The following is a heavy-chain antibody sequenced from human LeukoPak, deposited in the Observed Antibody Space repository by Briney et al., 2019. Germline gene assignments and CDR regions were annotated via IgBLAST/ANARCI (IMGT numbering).Heavy chain of an antibody. J-gene: IGHJ4*02. D-gene: IGHD2-2*01. CDR1: GFTFSDYY. V-gene: IGHV3-11*04. CDR2: ISSSGSTI. CDR3: ARVSCSSTSCPPSY. Sequence: PGGSLRLSCAASGFTFSDYYMSWIRQAPGKGLEWVSYISSSGSTIYYADSVKGRFTISRDNAKNSLHLQMNSLRAEDTAVYYCARVSCSSTSCPPSYWGQGTLVTVSS.